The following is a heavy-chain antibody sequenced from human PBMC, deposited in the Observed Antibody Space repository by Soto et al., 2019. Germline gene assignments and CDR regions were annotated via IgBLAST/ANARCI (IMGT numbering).Heavy chain of an antibody. Sequence: QVQLVQSGAEVKKPGASVKVSCKASGYTFTSYDINWVRQATGQGREWMGWMNPNSGNTGYAQKFQGRVTMTRNTSISTAYMELSSLRSEDTAVYYCWIVVVPAAIPRTYYYYMDVWGKGTTVTVSS. CDR1: GYTFTSYD. V-gene: IGHV1-8*01. CDR2: MNPNSGNT. J-gene: IGHJ6*03. D-gene: IGHD2-2*01. CDR3: WIVVVPAAIPRTYYYYMDV.